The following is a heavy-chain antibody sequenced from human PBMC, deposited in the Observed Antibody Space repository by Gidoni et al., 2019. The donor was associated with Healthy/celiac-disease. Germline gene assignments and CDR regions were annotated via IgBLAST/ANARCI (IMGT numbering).Heavy chain of an antibody. Sequence: EVQLVESGGGLVKPGGSLRLSCAASGFTVSSYSMNWVRQAPGKGLEWVSSISSSSSYIYYADSVKGRFTISRDNAKNSLYLQMNSLRAEDTAVYYCARVACSGGSCWYYYGMDVWGQGTTVTVSS. J-gene: IGHJ6*02. CDR2: ISSSSSYI. CDR1: GFTVSSYS. V-gene: IGHV3-21*01. CDR3: ARVACSGGSCWYYYGMDV. D-gene: IGHD2-15*01.